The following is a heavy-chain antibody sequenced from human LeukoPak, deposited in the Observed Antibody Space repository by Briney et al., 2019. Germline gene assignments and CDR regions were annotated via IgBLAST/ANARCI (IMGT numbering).Heavy chain of an antibody. CDR3: ARDAAVTPAPENWFDP. J-gene: IGHJ5*02. D-gene: IGHD4-17*01. V-gene: IGHV1-46*01. CDR2: INPSGGST. Sequence: ASVKVSCKASGYTSTSSYMHWVRQAPGQGLEWMGIINPSGGSTSYAQKFQGRVTMTRDTSTSTVYMELSSLRSEDTAVYYCARDAAVTPAPENWFDPWGQGTLVTVSS. CDR1: GYTSTSSY.